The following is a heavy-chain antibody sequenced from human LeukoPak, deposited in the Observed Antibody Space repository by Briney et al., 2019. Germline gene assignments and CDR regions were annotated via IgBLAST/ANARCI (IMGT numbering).Heavy chain of an antibody. D-gene: IGHD2-15*01. CDR1: GFTFSSYG. CDR3: AKGVGYCSGGSCQQFDY. Sequence: GGTLRLSCAASGFTFSSYGMSRVRQAPGKGLEWVSAISGSGVSTYYADSVRGRFTISRDNSKNTLYLQMNSLRAEDTAVYYCAKGVGYCSGGSCQQFDYWGQGTLVTVSS. CDR2: ISGSGVST. V-gene: IGHV3-23*01. J-gene: IGHJ4*02.